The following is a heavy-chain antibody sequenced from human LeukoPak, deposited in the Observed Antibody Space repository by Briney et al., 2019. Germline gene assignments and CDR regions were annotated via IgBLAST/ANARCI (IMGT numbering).Heavy chain of an antibody. V-gene: IGHV4-61*02. CDR2: IYTSGST. CDR1: GRSISSGSYY. CDR3: AADYYDSSGYYYVGAFDI. Sequence: SQTLSLTCTVSGRSISSGSYYWSWIRQPAGKGLEWIGRIYTSGSTNYNPSLKSRVTISVDTSKYPFSLKLGSVTAADTAVYYCAADYYDSSGYYYVGAFDIWGQGTMVTVSS. D-gene: IGHD3-22*01. J-gene: IGHJ3*02.